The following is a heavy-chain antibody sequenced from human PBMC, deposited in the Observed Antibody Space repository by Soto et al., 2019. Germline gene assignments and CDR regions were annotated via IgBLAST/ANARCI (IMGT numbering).Heavy chain of an antibody. CDR2: IYYSGST. J-gene: IGHJ3*02. Sequence: QVQLQESGPGLVKPSQTLSLTCTVSGGSISSGDYYWIWIRQPPGKGLEWIGYIYYSGSTYYNPSLKRTVTISVDTSKNQCSLKLSSVTDADTAVYYGARGDRYQLLLCRHAFDIGGHGTRLTVAS. V-gene: IGHV4-30-4*01. D-gene: IGHD2-2*01. CDR1: GGSISSGDYY. CDR3: ARGDRYQLLLCRHAFDI.